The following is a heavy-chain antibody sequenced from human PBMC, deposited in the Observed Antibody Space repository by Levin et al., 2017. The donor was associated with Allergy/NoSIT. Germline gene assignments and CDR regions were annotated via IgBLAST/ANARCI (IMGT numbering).Heavy chain of an antibody. CDR3: SRDIAALPCFDP. V-gene: IGHV3-49*03. CDR2: LRSIRHGGTS. CDR1: GFTFGDYA. J-gene: IGHJ5*02. Sequence: GGSLRLSCSTSGFTFGDYAMSWFRQAPGKGLEWVAFLRSIRHGGTSEYAASVRGRFTISRDDSKSIASLQMNSLKVEDTALYFCSRDIAALPCFDPWGQGNLVTVSS. D-gene: IGHD6-6*01.